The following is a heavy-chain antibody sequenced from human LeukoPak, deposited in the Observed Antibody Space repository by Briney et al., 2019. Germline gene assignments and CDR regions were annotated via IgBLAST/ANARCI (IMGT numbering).Heavy chain of an antibody. CDR3: TRETYSYASGSYSVY. J-gene: IGHJ4*02. CDR2: IRSKAYGGTT. V-gene: IGHV3-49*04. D-gene: IGHD3-10*01. CDR1: GFTFGDYS. Sequence: GGSLRLSCTASGFTFGDYSMSWVRQAPGKGLEWVGFIRSKAYGGTTECAASVKGRFTISRDDSKSIAYLQMNSPKAEDTAVYYCTRETYSYASGSYSVYWGQGTLVTVSS.